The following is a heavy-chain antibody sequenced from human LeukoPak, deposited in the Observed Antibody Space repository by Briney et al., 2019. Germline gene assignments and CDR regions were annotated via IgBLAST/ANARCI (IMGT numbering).Heavy chain of an antibody. CDR1: GFTFSSYW. Sequence: PGGSLRLSCVASGFTFSSYWMNWVRQAPGKGLEWVANIKQDGSEICYVDSVKGRFTISRDNAKNSLYLQMNSLRAEDTAVYYCASQPTVTTYFDYWGQGTLVTVSS. J-gene: IGHJ4*02. V-gene: IGHV3-7*01. CDR3: ASQPTVTTYFDY. D-gene: IGHD4-17*01. CDR2: IKQDGSEI.